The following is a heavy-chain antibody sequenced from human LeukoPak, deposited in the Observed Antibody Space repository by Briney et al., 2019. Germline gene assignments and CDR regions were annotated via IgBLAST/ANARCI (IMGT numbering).Heavy chain of an antibody. Sequence: ASVKVSCKASGYTFTSYGISWVRQAPGQGLEWMGWINPNSGGTNYAQKFQGRVTMTRDTSISTAYMELSRLRSDDTAVYYCARGLHHIVLVPAAIEEGDYWGQGTLVTVSS. CDR3: ARGLHHIVLVPAAIEEGDY. CDR1: GYTFTSYG. J-gene: IGHJ4*02. CDR2: INPNSGGT. V-gene: IGHV1-2*02. D-gene: IGHD2-2*01.